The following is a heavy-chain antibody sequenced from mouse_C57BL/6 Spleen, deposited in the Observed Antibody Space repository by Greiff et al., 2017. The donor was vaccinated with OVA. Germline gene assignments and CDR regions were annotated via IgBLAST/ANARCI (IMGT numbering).Heavy chain of an antibody. V-gene: IGHV2-9-1*01. Sequence: VQLVESGPGLVAPSQSLSITCTVSGFSLTSYAISWVRQPPGKGLEWLGVIWTGGGTNYNSALKSRLSISKDNSKSQVFLKMNSLQTDDTARYYCARTPINYGYDYAMDYWGQGTSVTVSS. CDR1: GFSLTSYA. J-gene: IGHJ4*01. CDR2: IWTGGGT. CDR3: ARTPINYGYDYAMDY. D-gene: IGHD2-2*01.